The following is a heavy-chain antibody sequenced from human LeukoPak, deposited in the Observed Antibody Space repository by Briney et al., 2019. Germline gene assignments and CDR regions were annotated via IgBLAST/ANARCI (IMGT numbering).Heavy chain of an antibody. CDR3: ASGTSTYYELYF. V-gene: IGHV4-39*01. CDR1: GGSISRTSYY. D-gene: IGHD3-3*01. J-gene: IGHJ4*02. CDR2: VFDSGST. Sequence: PSETLSLTCTVSGGSISRTSYYWDWIRQPPGKGLEWIGNVFDSGSTHYNPSLKSRLTMSVDTSNNQSSLKLMSVTAADTAVYYCASGTSTYYELYFWGQGTLVTVSS.